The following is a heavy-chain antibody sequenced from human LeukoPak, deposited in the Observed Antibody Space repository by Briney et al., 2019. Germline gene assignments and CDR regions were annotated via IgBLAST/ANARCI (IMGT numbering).Heavy chain of an antibody. D-gene: IGHD6-13*01. J-gene: IGHJ4*02. CDR3: ARDRAFSSSWHFDY. CDR1: GGSISSYY. V-gene: IGHV4-59*01. CDR2: IYYSGST. Sequence: SETLSLTCTVSGGSISSYYWSWIRQPPGKGLEWIGYIYYSGSTNYNPSLKSRVTISVDTSKNQFSLKLSSVTAADTAVYYCARDRAFSSSWHFDYWGQGTLVTVSS.